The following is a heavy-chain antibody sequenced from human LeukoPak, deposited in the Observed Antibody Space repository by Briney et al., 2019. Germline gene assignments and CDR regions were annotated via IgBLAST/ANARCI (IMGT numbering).Heavy chain of an antibody. CDR2: IYYSGST. CDR1: GGSISSYY. V-gene: IGHV4-59*01. Sequence: PSETLSLTCTVSGGSISSYYWSWIRQPPGKGLEWIGYIYYSGSTNYNPSLKGRVTISVDTSKNQFSLKLSSVTAADTAVYYCARGGRDGYNTAYWYFDLWGRGTLVTVSS. D-gene: IGHD5-24*01. J-gene: IGHJ2*01. CDR3: ARGGRDGYNTAYWYFDL.